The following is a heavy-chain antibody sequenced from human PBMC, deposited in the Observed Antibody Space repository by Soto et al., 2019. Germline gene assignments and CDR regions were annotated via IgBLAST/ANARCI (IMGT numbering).Heavy chain of an antibody. CDR3: ARQGEKYYEMDWFDP. V-gene: IGHV5-51*01. CDR2: IYPGDSDT. CDR1: GYSFTSYW. Sequence: PGESLKISCKGSGYSFTSYWLSWVRQMPGKGLEWMGIIYPGDSDTRYSPSFQGQVTISADRSISTAYLQWSSLKASDTAMYYCARQGEKYYEMDWFDPWGQGTLVTVSS. D-gene: IGHD3-3*01. J-gene: IGHJ5*02.